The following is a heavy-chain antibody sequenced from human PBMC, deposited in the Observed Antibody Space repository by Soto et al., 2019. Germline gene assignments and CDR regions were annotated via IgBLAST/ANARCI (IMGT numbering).Heavy chain of an antibody. V-gene: IGHV3-33*01. CDR2: IWFEGSNK. CDR3: ATTGPY. Sequence: QVQLVESGGGVVQPGRSLRLSCAASGFTFSSYGMHWVRQAPGKGLEWVAVIWFEGSNKFYADSVKGRFTISRDNSKNTLSLQINSLRDEDSAAYYCATTGPYWGQGTLVTVSS. CDR1: GFTFSSYG. J-gene: IGHJ4*02.